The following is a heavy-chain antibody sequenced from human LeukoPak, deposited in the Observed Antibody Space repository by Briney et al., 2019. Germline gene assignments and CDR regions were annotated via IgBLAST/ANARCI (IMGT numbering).Heavy chain of an antibody. D-gene: IGHD3-22*01. V-gene: IGHV3-23*01. Sequence: GGSLRLSCATSGFTFSKYAMGWVRRAPGKGLEWVSTISASGGDTYYADSVKGRFTISRDNSKNTLYLQMNSLRAEDTAVYYCARDMSQYYYDSSGFDYWGQGTLVTVSS. CDR2: ISASGGDT. CDR1: GFTFSKYA. CDR3: ARDMSQYYYDSSGFDY. J-gene: IGHJ4*02.